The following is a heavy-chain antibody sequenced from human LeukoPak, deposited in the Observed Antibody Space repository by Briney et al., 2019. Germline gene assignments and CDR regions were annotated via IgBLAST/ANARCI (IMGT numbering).Heavy chain of an antibody. CDR3: ARDLGYSYGHAFDI. CDR2: ISSSSSYI. CDR1: GFTCSSYE. Sequence: PGGSLRLSCAASGFTCSSYEMNWVRQAPGKGLEWVSSISSSSSYIYYADSVKGRFTISRDNATNSLYLQMNSLRAEDTAVYYCARDLGYSYGHAFDIWGQGTTVTVSS. V-gene: IGHV3-21*01. D-gene: IGHD5-18*01. J-gene: IGHJ3*02.